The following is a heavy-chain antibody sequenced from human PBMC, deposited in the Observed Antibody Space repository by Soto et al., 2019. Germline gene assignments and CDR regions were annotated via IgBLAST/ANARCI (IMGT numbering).Heavy chain of an antibody. CDR1: GYSFKTYS. Sequence: ASVKVSFKASGYSFKTYSIHWVRQAPGQRLEWMGSINAGSGDTKYSPQFQGRVTITRDTTATTAYLEMRSLRSEDTAVYYCARNRLLWYEDFDPWGQGTLVTVSS. D-gene: IGHD2-21*01. CDR2: INAGSGDT. J-gene: IGHJ5*02. CDR3: ARNRLLWYEDFDP. V-gene: IGHV1-3*01.